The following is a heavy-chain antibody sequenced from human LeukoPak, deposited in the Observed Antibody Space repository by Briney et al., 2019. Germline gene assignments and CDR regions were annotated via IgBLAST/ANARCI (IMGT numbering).Heavy chain of an antibody. V-gene: IGHV1-69*13. J-gene: IGHJ6*02. CDR3: ARVGSYGPPLNYHYGMDV. D-gene: IGHD5-18*01. CDR2: IIPIFGTA. CDR1: GGTFSSYA. Sequence: SVKVSCKASGGTFSSYAISWVRQAPGQGLEWMGGIIPIFGTANYAQKFQGRVTITADESTSTAYMELSSLRSEDTAVYYCARVGSYGPPLNYHYGMDVWGQGTTVTVSS.